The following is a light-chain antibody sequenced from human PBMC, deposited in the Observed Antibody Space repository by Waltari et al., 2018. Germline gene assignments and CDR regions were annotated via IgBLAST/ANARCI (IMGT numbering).Light chain of an antibody. V-gene: IGKV3-20*01. CDR3: QQYDISPLT. J-gene: IGKJ4*01. CDR2: GAS. Sequence: EIVLTQSPGTLPLSPGESATLSCRASQTVRTTYLVWYQQKPGQAPTLLIYGASSRATGIPDRFSGSGSGTDFSLTISSLEPEDFAVYYCQQYDISPLTFGGGTKVEIK. CDR1: QTVRTTY.